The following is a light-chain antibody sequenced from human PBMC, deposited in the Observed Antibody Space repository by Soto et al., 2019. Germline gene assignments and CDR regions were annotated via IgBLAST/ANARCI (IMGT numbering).Light chain of an antibody. Sequence: QSVLTQPASVSGSPGQSITISCTGTSSDIGDYDYVSWYQHHPGKAPKLMIYEVSNRPSGISNRFSGSKSGNTASLTISGLQPEDEADYYCSSYTRSSSLVFGGGTKLTVL. CDR2: EVS. CDR3: SSYTRSSSLV. V-gene: IGLV2-14*01. J-gene: IGLJ2*01. CDR1: SSDIGDYDY.